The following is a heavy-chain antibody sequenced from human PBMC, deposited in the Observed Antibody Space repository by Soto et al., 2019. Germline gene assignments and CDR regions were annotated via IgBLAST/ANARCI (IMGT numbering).Heavy chain of an antibody. CDR2: VYHRGST. CDR3: ARDFEAHLSLQYFDS. Sequence: SETLSLTCDVSGASVSSGGFSWTWIRQPPGKGLEWIGYVYHRGSTSYNPSLKSRVSISVDSSDKRFSLNLRSVTAADTAVYYCARDFEAHLSLQYFDSWGQGILVTVSS. J-gene: IGHJ4*02. D-gene: IGHD3-9*01. V-gene: IGHV4-30-2*01. CDR1: GASVSSGGFS.